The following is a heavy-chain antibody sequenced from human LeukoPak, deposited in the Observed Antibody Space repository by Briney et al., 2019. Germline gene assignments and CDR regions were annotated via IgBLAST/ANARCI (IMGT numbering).Heavy chain of an antibody. V-gene: IGHV1-46*03. J-gene: IGHJ3*02. CDR3: ASQHVGAFDI. D-gene: IGHD1-26*01. CDR1: GYSFTSYY. CDR2: INPSGGST. Sequence: GASVKVSCKASGYSFTSYYIHWVRQAPGQGLEWMGIINPSGGSTSYAQKFQGRVTMTRDTSTSTVYMELSSLRSEDTAIYYCASQHVGAFDIWGQGTMVTASS.